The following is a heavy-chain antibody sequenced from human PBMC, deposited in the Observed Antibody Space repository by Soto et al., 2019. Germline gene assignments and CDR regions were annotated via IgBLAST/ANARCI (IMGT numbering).Heavy chain of an antibody. Sequence: QVQLQESGPGLVKPSQTLSLTCTVSGDSIKRADYYWSWIRQPPGKGLEWIGYILYRGTTYYNPSLKSRLIIALDTSKNQFSLNLTSVTAADTAVYYCARDGGPLYDGMDFWGQGTTVTVSS. J-gene: IGHJ6*02. CDR2: ILYRGTT. CDR1: GDSIKRADYY. D-gene: IGHD3-10*01. V-gene: IGHV4-30-4*01. CDR3: ARDGGPLYDGMDF.